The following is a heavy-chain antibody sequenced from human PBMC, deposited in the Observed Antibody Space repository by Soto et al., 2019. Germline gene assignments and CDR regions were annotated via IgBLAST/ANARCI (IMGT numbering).Heavy chain of an antibody. CDR1: GFTFSSYA. V-gene: IGHV3-23*01. D-gene: IGHD3-10*01. J-gene: IGHJ4*02. Sequence: EVQLLESGGGLVQPGGSLRLSCAASGFTFSSYAMSWVRQAPGKGLEWVSAISGSGGSTYYADSVKGRFTISRDNSKNPLDLQMNSLRAEDTAVYYCAKDLGLLWFGELVPEYYFDCLGQGTLVTVSS. CDR2: ISGSGGST. CDR3: AKDLGLLWFGELVPEYYFDC.